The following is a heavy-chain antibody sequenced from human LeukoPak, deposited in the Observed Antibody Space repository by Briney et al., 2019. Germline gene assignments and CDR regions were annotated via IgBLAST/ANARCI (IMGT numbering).Heavy chain of an antibody. V-gene: IGHV3-21*01. CDR2: ISSSSSYI. CDR3: ARGPRDPTGYCSGGRCSPTYEV. D-gene: IGHD2-15*01. Sequence: GRSLRLSCAASRFTFSSYRMNWVRQAPGKGLEWVSSISSSSSYIYYADYVKGRFTISIDNAENSLYLQMTSLRAEDTAVYYCARGPRDPTGYCSGGRCSPTYEVWGQGTLVSVSS. J-gene: IGHJ4*02. CDR1: RFTFSSYR.